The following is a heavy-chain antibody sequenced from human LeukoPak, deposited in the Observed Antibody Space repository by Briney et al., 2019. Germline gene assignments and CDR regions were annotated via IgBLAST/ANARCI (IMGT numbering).Heavy chain of an antibody. D-gene: IGHD6-13*01. CDR2: MYSGGDT. Sequence: GGSLRVSCAASGFTVSDNYMSWVRQAPGKGLEWVSVMYSGGDTYCADSVKGRFTFSRDISKNTLYLQMNGLRTEDTAMYYCARDAPQVPAAGVLASWGQGTLVTVSS. CDR3: ARDAPQVPAAGVLAS. V-gene: IGHV3-53*01. J-gene: IGHJ5*02. CDR1: GFTVSDNY.